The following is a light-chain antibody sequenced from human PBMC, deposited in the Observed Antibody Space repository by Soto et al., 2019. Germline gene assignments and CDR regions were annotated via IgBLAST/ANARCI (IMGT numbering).Light chain of an antibody. Sequence: DIVMTQSPDSLAVSLGERATINCKSSQSVLYNSNNKNYLAWYQQKQGQPPKLLIYWASIRDSGVPDRFSGSGSGTDFTLTISSLQAEDVAVYYCQQYYTVPYTFGQGTKLEIK. CDR2: WAS. J-gene: IGKJ2*01. V-gene: IGKV4-1*01. CDR3: QQYYTVPYT. CDR1: QSVLYNSNNKNY.